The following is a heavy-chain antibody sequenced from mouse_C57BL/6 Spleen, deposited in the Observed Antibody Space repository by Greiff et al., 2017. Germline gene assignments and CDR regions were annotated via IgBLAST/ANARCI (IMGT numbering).Heavy chain of an antibody. D-gene: IGHD1-1*01. CDR3: TRETVAYYFDY. V-gene: IGHV5-9-1*02. J-gene: IGHJ2*01. CDR2: ISSGGDYI. Sequence: EVQGVESGEGLVKPGGSLKLSCAASGFTFSSYAMSWVRQTPEKRLEWVAYISSGGDYIYYADTVKGRFTISRDNARNTLYLQMSSLKSEDTSMYYCTRETVAYYFDYWGQGTTLTVSS. CDR1: GFTFSSYA.